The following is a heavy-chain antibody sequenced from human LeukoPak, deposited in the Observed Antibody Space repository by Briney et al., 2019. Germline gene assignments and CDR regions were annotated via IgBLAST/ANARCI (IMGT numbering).Heavy chain of an antibody. V-gene: IGHV4-61*02. CDR1: GGSISSGSYF. CDR2: IYTSGST. Sequence: SETLSLTCTVSGGSISSGSYFWSWIRQSAGKGLEWIGRIYTSGSTNYNPSLKSRVTISVDTSKNQFSLKLSSVTAADTAVYYCASDRIEVDAFDIWGQGTMVTVSS. J-gene: IGHJ3*02. D-gene: IGHD2-15*01. CDR3: ASDRIEVDAFDI.